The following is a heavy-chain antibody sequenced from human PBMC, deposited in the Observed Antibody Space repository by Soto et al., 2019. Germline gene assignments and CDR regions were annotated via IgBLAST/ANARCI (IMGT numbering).Heavy chain of an antibody. J-gene: IGHJ3*02. CDR1: GGSISRYY. V-gene: IGHV4-59*08. D-gene: IGHD1-20*01. CDR2: IYYSGST. Sequence: QVQLQESGPGLVKPSETLSLTCTVSGGSISRYYWSWIRQPPGKGLEWIGYIYYSGSTNYNPSLKSRVTISVDTSKNQFSLKLSSVTAADTAVYYCARRYGDGFDIWGQGTMVTVSS. CDR3: ARRYGDGFDI.